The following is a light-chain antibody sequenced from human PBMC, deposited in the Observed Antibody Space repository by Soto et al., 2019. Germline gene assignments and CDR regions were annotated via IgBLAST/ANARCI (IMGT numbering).Light chain of an antibody. V-gene: IGKV1-27*01. CDR2: NES. CDR1: QGISNY. CDR3: QKYITVPWT. J-gene: IGKJ1*01. Sequence: DIQMTQSPSSLSASVGDRVTITCRASQGISNYLAWYQQKPGKVPKFLIYNESTLQSGVPSRLSGSGSGTDFTLTISSLQPEDFSTYCCQKYITVPWTFRQGTKMEIK.